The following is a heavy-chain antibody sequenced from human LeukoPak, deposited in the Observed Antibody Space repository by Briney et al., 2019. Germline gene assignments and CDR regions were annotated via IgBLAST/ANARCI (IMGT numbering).Heavy chain of an antibody. CDR2: ISYDGRRK. CDR3: VKDRGYNFFGMDA. CDR1: GFTFKNYG. J-gene: IGHJ6*04. Sequence: QPGGSLRLSCAASGFTFKNYGIHWVRQATGKALEWVAVISYDGRRKHYAHPVKGRFTISRDNYKNTLYLQVNNLRFEDTAVYFCVKDRGYNFFGMDAWGEGTTVTVSS. V-gene: IGHV3-30*18. D-gene: IGHD2-2*02.